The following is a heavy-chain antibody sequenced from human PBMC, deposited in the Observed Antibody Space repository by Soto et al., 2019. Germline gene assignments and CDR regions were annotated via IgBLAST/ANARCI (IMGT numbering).Heavy chain of an antibody. CDR3: ARQKTDTAMVTGFDY. J-gene: IGHJ4*02. Sequence: QVQLVQSGAEVKKPGSSVKVSCKASGGTFSSYAISWVRQAPGQGLEWMGGIIPIFGTADYAQKSQGRVTITADESTSTAYRELSSLRSEDTAVYYCARQKTDTAMVTGFDYWGQGTLVTVSS. CDR2: IIPIFGTA. CDR1: GGTFSSYA. D-gene: IGHD5-18*01. V-gene: IGHV1-69*12.